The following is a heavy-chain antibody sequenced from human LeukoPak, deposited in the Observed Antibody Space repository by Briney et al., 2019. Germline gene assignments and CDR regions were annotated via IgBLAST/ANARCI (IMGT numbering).Heavy chain of an antibody. CDR2: IYSGGST. J-gene: IGHJ6*03. CDR1: GFTVSSNY. V-gene: IGHV3-53*01. D-gene: IGHD2-21*02. Sequence: GGSLRLSCAASGFTVSSNYMSWVRQAPGKGLEWVSVIYSGGSTYYADSVKGRFTISRDNSKNTLYLQMNSLRAEDTAVYYCARVVGAAIYYMDVWGKGTTVTVSS. CDR3: ARVVGAAIYYMDV.